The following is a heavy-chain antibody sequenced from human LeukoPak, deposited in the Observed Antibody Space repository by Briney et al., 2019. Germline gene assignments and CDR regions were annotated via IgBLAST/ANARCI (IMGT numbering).Heavy chain of an antibody. Sequence: GRSLRLSCAASGFTFSSYGMHWVRQAPGKGLEWVAVISYDGSNKYYADSVKGRFTISRDNSKNTLYLQMNSLRAEDTAVYYCARDGGSLISAGERFDYWGQGTLVTVSS. CDR2: ISYDGSNK. D-gene: IGHD3-16*01. V-gene: IGHV3-30*19. CDR3: ARDGGSLISAGERFDY. CDR1: GFTFSSYG. J-gene: IGHJ4*02.